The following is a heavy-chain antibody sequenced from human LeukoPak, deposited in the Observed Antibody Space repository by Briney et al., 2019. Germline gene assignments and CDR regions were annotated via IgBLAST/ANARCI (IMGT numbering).Heavy chain of an antibody. CDR1: GYTFTNYA. D-gene: IGHD1-26*01. Sequence: ASVKVSCKTSGYTFTNYAIHWVRQAPGQGLEWMGWISAYNGNTNYAQKLQGRVTMTTDTSTSTAYMELRSLRSDDTAVYYCARDQSVVGATDWGQGTLVTVSS. CDR2: ISAYNGNT. V-gene: IGHV1-18*01. CDR3: ARDQSVVGATD. J-gene: IGHJ4*02.